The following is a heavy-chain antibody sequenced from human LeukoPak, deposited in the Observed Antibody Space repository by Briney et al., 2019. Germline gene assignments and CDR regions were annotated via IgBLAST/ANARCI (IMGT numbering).Heavy chain of an antibody. J-gene: IGHJ6*03. CDR1: GFTFSDYY. CDR3: ARVDCSGGSWYFYYYYYYMDV. D-gene: IGHD2-15*01. V-gene: IGHV3-11*01. Sequence: PGGSLRLSCAASGFTFSDYYMRWIRQAPGKGLEWVSYISSSGSTIYYADSVKGRFTISRDNAKNSLYLQMNSLRAEDTAVYYCARVDCSGGSWYFYYYYYYMDVWGKGTTVTVSS. CDR2: ISSSGSTI.